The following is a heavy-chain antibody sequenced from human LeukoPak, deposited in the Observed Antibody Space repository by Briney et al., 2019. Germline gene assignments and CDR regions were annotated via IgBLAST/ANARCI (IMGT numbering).Heavy chain of an antibody. V-gene: IGHV3-7*01. CDR3: TRNDRTKYSTSYYYYGMDV. J-gene: IGHJ6*02. CDR2: IKQDGSEK. D-gene: IGHD5/OR15-5a*01. Sequence: GGSLRLSCAASGFTFITYWMSWVRQAPGKGLEWVANIKQDGSEKYYVDSVKGRFTISRDNAKNSLYLQMNSLRAEDTAVYYCTRNDRTKYSTSYYYYGMDVWGQGTTVTVSS. CDR1: GFTFITYW.